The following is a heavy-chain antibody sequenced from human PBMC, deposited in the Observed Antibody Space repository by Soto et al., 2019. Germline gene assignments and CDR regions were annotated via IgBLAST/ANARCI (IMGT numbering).Heavy chain of an antibody. CDR2: IYYSGST. J-gene: IGHJ6*02. V-gene: IGHV4-39*01. D-gene: IGHD3-9*01. CDR3: ARRGSVLRYFDWLLRPDYGMDV. Sequence: PSETLSLTYTLSGGSISSSSYHWGWTRQPPGKGLEWIGSIYYSGSTYYNPSLKSRVTISVDTSKNQFSLKLSSVTAADTAVYYCARRGSVLRYFDWLLRPDYGMDVWGQGTTVT. CDR1: GGSISSSSYH.